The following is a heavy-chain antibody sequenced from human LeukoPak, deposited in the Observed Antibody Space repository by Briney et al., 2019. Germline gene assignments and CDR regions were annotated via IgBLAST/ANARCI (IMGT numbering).Heavy chain of an antibody. D-gene: IGHD3-3*01. CDR2: ISSGGDT. CDR1: AFTVSTNY. Sequence: GGSLRLSXAASAFTVSTNYMSWVRQAPGKGLEWVSVISSGGDTYYADSVKGRFTVSRDNSKNTLYLQMNSLRAEDTAVYYCARGGYYITYWGQGTLVTVSS. CDR3: ARGGYYITY. J-gene: IGHJ4*02. V-gene: IGHV3-53*01.